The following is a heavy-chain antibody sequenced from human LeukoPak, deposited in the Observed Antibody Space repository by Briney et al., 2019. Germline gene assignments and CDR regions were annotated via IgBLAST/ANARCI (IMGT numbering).Heavy chain of an antibody. Sequence: AASVKVSCKASGGTFSSYAISWVRQAPGQGLEWMGGTIPIFGTANYAQKFQGRVTITADKSTSTAYMELSSLRSEDTAVYYCARGHRRYYGSGSYRDYWGQGTLVTVSS. V-gene: IGHV1-69*06. CDR1: GGTFSSYA. CDR3: ARGHRRYYGSGSYRDY. CDR2: TIPIFGTA. D-gene: IGHD3-10*01. J-gene: IGHJ4*02.